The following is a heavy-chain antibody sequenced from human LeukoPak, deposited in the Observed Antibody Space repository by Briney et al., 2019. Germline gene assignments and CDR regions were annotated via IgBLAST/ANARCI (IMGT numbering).Heavy chain of an antibody. D-gene: IGHD3-22*01. V-gene: IGHV2-5*02. CDR2: INWDDQK. CDR1: GFSLTTSGVG. J-gene: IGHJ5*02. CDR3: AHRRDSSGYQYRYWFAP. Sequence: ASGPTLVKPTQTLXLTCTFSGFSLTTSGVGVSWIRQPPGKALEWLALINWDDQKVYSPSLQSRLSITKDTSKNQVVLTMTNVDPVDTATYYCAHRRDSSGYQYRYWFAPWGQGTLVTVSS.